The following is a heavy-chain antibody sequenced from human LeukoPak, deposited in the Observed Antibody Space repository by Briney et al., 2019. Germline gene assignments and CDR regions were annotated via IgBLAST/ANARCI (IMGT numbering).Heavy chain of an antibody. Sequence: GGSLRLSCAASGFTFSSYAMSWVRQAPGKGLEWVAVISYDGSNKYYADSVKGRFTISRDNSKNTLYLQMNSLRAEDTAVYYCAIDPYYYDSSGPFNWFDPWGQGTLVTVSS. V-gene: IGHV3-30*03. CDR1: GFTFSSYA. CDR2: ISYDGSNK. D-gene: IGHD3-22*01. J-gene: IGHJ5*02. CDR3: AIDPYYYDSSGPFNWFDP.